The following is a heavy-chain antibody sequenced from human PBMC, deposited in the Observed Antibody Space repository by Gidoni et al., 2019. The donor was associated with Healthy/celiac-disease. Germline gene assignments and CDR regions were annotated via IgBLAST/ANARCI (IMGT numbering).Heavy chain of an antibody. D-gene: IGHD4-17*01. J-gene: IGHJ6*02. CDR3: ARAPHYGDYVYYYYGMDV. CDR1: GGSFSGYY. CDR2: INHSGST. V-gene: IGHV4-34*01. Sequence: QVQLQQWGAGLLKPSETLSLTCAVYGGSFSGYYWSWIRQPPGKGLEWIGEINHSGSTNYNPSLKSRVTISVDTSKNQFSLKLSSVTAADTAVYYCARAPHYGDYVYYYYGMDVWGQGTTVTVSS.